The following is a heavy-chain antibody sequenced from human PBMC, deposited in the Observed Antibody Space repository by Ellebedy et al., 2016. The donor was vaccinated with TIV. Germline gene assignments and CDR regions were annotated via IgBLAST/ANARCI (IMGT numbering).Heavy chain of an antibody. CDR3: ARDGACGSDGYGDNY. CDR1: GYTFTGYY. Sequence: AASVKVSCKASGYTFTGYYIHWVRQAPGQGLEWMGWINPKNGGTNYAQKFQGRVTMTRDTSISTAYMELSWLRSDDTAGYYCARDGACGSDGYGDNYWGQGSLVTVSS. CDR2: INPKNGGT. D-gene: IGHD2-21*02. V-gene: IGHV1-2*02. J-gene: IGHJ4*02.